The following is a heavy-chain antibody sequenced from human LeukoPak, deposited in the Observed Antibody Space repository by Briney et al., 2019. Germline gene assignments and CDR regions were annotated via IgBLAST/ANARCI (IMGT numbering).Heavy chain of an antibody. CDR1: GFTFSSYN. D-gene: IGHD3-16*01. CDR3: AKGGMRFDP. V-gene: IGHV3-21*01. J-gene: IGHJ5*02. CDR2: ISSSSSYI. Sequence: GGSLRLSCAASGFTFSSYNMNWVRQAPGKGLEWVSSISSSSSYIYYAISVKGRFTISRDNAKNSLYLEMNSLRAEDTAVYYCAKGGMRFDPWGQGTLVTVSS.